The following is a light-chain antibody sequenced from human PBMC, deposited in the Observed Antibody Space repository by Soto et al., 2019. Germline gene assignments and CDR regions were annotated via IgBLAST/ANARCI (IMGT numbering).Light chain of an antibody. J-gene: IGKJ4*01. V-gene: IGKV1-5*01. Sequence: DIQMTQSPSTLSASVGDRVTISFRASQSIDRWMSWYQQKPGKAPKVLIWDATTLHRGVPSRFSGSRSGTGFTLTISCLQSEDFATYYCQQYYSYPLTFGGGTKVDIK. CDR3: QQYYSYPLT. CDR2: DAT. CDR1: QSIDRW.